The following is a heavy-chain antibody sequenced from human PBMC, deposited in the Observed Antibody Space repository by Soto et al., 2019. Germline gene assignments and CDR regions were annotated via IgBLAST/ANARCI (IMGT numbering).Heavy chain of an antibody. V-gene: IGHV4-31*03. CDR3: ARDIFDFWSGSNYFDY. CDR2: IYYSGST. J-gene: IGHJ4*02. Sequence: PSETLSLTCTVSGGSISSGGYYWSWIRQHPGKGLEWIGYIYYSGSTYYNPSLKSRVTISVDTSKNKFSLKLSSVTAADTAVYYCARDIFDFWSGSNYFDYWGQGTLVTVSS. D-gene: IGHD3-3*01. CDR1: GGSISSGGYY.